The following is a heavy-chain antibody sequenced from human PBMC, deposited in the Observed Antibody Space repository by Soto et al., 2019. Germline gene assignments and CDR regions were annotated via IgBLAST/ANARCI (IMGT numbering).Heavy chain of an antibody. J-gene: IGHJ3*02. CDR3: ARLYYYDSSGYYTARDAFDI. CDR1: GGSISSGGYS. D-gene: IGHD3-22*01. V-gene: IGHV4-30-2*01. CDR2: IYHSGST. Sequence: PSETLSLTCAVSGGSISSGGYSWSWIRQPPGKGLEWIGYIYHSGSTYYNPSLKSRVTISVDRSKNQFSLKLSSVTAADTAVYYCARLYYYDSSGYYTARDAFDIWGQGTMVTVS.